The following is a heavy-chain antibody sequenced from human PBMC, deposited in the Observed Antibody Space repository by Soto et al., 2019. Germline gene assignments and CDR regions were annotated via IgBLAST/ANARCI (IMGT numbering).Heavy chain of an antibody. V-gene: IGHV3-53*02. J-gene: IGHJ4*02. CDR3: ARGWNDGRDN. Sequence: EVQLVETGGGLIQPGGSLRLSCAASGFTVSSNYMSWVRQAPGKGLEWVSVIYSGGSTYYADSVKGRFTISRDNSKTTRYLQRNSLRAEETAVYYCARGWNDGRDNWGRGTLFPVPS. CDR2: IYSGGST. CDR1: GFTVSSNY. D-gene: IGHD1-1*01.